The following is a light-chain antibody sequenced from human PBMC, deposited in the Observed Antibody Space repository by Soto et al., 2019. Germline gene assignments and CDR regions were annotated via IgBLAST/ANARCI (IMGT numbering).Light chain of an antibody. J-gene: IGKJ1*01. CDR1: QAIRDD. V-gene: IGKV1-6*01. CDR3: LQDYTYPRT. CDR2: AAS. Sequence: IQMTQSPSSLSASVGDRVTITCRASQAIRDDLAWYQQKPGKAPNLLIYAASNLQSGVPSRFSGSGSGTDFTLTISSLQPEDFATYYCLQDYTYPRTYGQGTKVDI.